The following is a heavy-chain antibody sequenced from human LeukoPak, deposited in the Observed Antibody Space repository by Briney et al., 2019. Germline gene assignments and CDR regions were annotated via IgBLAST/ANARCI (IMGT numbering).Heavy chain of an antibody. V-gene: IGHV3-66*01. Sequence: GGSLRLSCAASGFTVSNNHMYWVRQAPGKGLECVSVLNNDGSTYYADSVKGRFTTSRDSSKNTVYLQMNSLRAEDTAVYYCAGAGGYSVYGSQGTLVTVSS. CDR3: AGAGGYSVY. CDR1: GFTVSNNH. J-gene: IGHJ4*02. D-gene: IGHD5/OR15-5a*01. CDR2: LNNDGST.